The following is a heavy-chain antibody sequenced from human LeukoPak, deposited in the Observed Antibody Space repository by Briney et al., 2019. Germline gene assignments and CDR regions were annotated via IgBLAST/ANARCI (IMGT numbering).Heavy chain of an antibody. V-gene: IGHV4-59*01. CDR3: ARDGHSSSWYNWFDP. CDR1: GGSISSYY. D-gene: IGHD6-13*01. Sequence: SETLSLTCTVSGGSISSYYWSWIRQPPGKGLEWIGYIYYSGSTNHNPSLKSRVTISVDTSKNQFSLKLSSVTAADTAVYYCARDGHSSSWYNWFDPWGQGTLVTVSS. CDR2: IYYSGST. J-gene: IGHJ5*02.